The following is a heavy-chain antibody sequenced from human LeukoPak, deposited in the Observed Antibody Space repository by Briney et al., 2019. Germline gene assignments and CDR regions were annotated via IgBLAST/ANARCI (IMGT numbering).Heavy chain of an antibody. Sequence: TTSETLSLTCDVSGGSFSGHYWSWIRQPPGKGLEWIGEIDQSGNTNYNPSLKRRVTISLDTSKNQFSLKLSSVTAADTAVYYCASRIAVAAATEYFQHWGQGTLVTVSS. CDR3: ASRIAVAAATEYFQH. J-gene: IGHJ1*01. CDR2: IDQSGNT. D-gene: IGHD6-19*01. V-gene: IGHV4-34*01. CDR1: GGSFSGHY.